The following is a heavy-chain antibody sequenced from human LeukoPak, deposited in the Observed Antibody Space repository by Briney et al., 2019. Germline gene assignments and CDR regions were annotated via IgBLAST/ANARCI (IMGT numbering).Heavy chain of an antibody. J-gene: IGHJ4*02. V-gene: IGHV4-59*01. CDR1: GGSISSYC. Sequence: SETLSLTCTVSGGSISSYCWSWIRQPPGKGLEWIGYIYYSGSTNYNPSLKSRVTISVDTSKNQFSLKLSSVTAADTAVYYCAAYGYSYGYRYFDYWGQGTLVTVSS. CDR2: IYYSGST. D-gene: IGHD5-18*01. CDR3: AAYGYSYGYRYFDY.